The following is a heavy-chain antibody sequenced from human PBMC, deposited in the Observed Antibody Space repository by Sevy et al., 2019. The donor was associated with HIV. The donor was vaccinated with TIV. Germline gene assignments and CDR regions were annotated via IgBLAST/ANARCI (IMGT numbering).Heavy chain of an antibody. CDR3: ARKYDSSGYFDY. CDR1: GFTFSRYA. CDR2: ISGSGGSGDKT. J-gene: IGHJ4*02. Sequence: GGSLRLSCAASGFTFSRYAMNWVRQAPGKGLEWVSGISGSGGSGDKTNYADSVKGRFTISRDDSKNSLYLQLNSLRAEDTAISYCARKYDSSGYFDYWGQGTLVTVS. D-gene: IGHD3-22*01. V-gene: IGHV3-23*01.